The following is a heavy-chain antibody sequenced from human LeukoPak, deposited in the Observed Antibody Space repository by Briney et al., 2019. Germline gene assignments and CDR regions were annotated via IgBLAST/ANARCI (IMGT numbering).Heavy chain of an antibody. V-gene: IGHV4-61*02. CDR3: AREDARSVPTAISPLDY. CDR2: IYTSGST. J-gene: IGHJ4*02. Sequence: SQTLSLTCTVSGGSISSGSYYWSWIRQPAGRGLEWIGRIYTSGSTNYNPSLKSRLTISLDTSKNQFSLKLSSVTAADTAVYYCAREDARSVPTAISPLDYWGQGTLVTVSS. D-gene: IGHD2-2*01. CDR1: GGSISSGSYY.